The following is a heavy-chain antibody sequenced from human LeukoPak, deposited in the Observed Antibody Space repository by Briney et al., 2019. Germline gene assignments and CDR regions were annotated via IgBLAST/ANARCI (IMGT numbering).Heavy chain of an antibody. V-gene: IGHV4-4*07. D-gene: IGHD6-19*01. Sequence: PSETLSLTCTVSGGSISNYYRTWIRQPAGKGLEWIGRIYSSGGTNYNPSLKTRVTMSVDTSENQFSLKLSSVTAADTAMYYCARAAEYSSGWYLFDYWGQGILVTVSA. J-gene: IGHJ4*02. CDR1: GGSISNYY. CDR2: IYSSGGT. CDR3: ARAAEYSSGWYLFDY.